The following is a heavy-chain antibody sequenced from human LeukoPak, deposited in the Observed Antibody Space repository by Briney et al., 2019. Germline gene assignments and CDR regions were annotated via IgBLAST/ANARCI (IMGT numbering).Heavy chain of an antibody. Sequence: PRASVKVSCKVSGYTLTELSMHWVRQAPGKGLEWMGGFDPEDGETIYAQMFQGRVSMTEDTSTDTAYMELSSLRSDDTAVYYCSTLLGDYWGQGTLVTVSS. V-gene: IGHV1-24*01. CDR2: FDPEDGET. CDR1: GYTLTELS. CDR3: STLLGDY. J-gene: IGHJ4*02.